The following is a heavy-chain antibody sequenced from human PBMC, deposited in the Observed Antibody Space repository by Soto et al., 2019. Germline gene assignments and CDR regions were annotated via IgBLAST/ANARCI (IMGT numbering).Heavy chain of an antibody. D-gene: IGHD3-22*01. CDR3: ARGPSITMIVGGGDY. J-gene: IGHJ4*02. Sequence: ASVKVSCKASGYTFTSYGISWVRQAPGQGLEWMGWISAYNGNTNYAQKLQGRVTMTTDTSTSTAYMELRSLRSDDTAVYYCARGPSITMIVGGGDYWGQGTLVTVS. V-gene: IGHV1-18*01. CDR2: ISAYNGNT. CDR1: GYTFTSYG.